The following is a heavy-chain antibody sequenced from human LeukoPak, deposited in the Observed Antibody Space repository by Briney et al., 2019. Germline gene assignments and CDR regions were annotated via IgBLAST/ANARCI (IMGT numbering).Heavy chain of an antibody. Sequence: GGSLRLSCAASGFTFSNAWMSWVRQAPGKVLEWVGRIKSKTDGGTTDYAAPVKGRFTISRDDSKNTLYLQMNSLKTEDTAVYYCTTDFGVPDSPVGYWGQGTLVTVSS. D-gene: IGHD1-14*01. CDR1: GFTFSNAW. V-gene: IGHV3-15*01. J-gene: IGHJ4*02. CDR3: TTDFGVPDSPVGY. CDR2: IKSKTDGGTT.